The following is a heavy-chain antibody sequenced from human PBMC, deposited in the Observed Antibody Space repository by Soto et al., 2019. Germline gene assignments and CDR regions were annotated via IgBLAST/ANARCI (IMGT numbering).Heavy chain of an antibody. J-gene: IGHJ4*02. Sequence: GGSLRLSCSASGFTVSSYYMNWVRLVPEKGLEWVSVIYSSGPTFYADSVRGRFTISRDISKNTLYLQMNTLRVEDTAVYYCARALGGIYGYWGQGNRVTVSS. V-gene: IGHV3-53*01. CDR3: ARALGGIYGY. D-gene: IGHD4-17*01. CDR2: IYSSGPT. CDR1: GFTVSSYY.